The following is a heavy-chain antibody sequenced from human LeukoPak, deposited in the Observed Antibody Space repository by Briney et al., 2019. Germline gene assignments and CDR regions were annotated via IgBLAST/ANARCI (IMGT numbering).Heavy chain of an antibody. CDR1: GFTFSSYA. CDR3: ASTYYDFWSGYYRRFDY. CDR2: ISYDGSNK. V-gene: IGHV3-30-3*01. D-gene: IGHD3-3*01. J-gene: IGHJ4*02. Sequence: GRSLRLSCAASGFTFSSYAMHWVRQAPGKGLEWVAVISYDGSNKYYADSVKGRFTISRDNSKNTLYLQMNSLRAEDTAVYYCASTYYDFWSGYYRRFDYWGQGTLVTVSS.